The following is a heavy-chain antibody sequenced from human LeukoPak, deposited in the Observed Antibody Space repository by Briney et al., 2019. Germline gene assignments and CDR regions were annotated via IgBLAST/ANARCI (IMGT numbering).Heavy chain of an antibody. CDR1: GFTFSSYA. J-gene: IGHJ4*02. V-gene: IGHV3-30*04. CDR2: ISYDGSNK. D-gene: IGHD4-23*01. CDR3: VRGATMATRHFDY. Sequence: GGSLRLSCAASGFTFSSYAMHWVRQAPGKGLEWVAVISYDGSNKYYADSVKGRFTISRDNAKNSLYLQMNSLRPEDTAVYYCVRGATMATRHFDYWGQGTLVTVSS.